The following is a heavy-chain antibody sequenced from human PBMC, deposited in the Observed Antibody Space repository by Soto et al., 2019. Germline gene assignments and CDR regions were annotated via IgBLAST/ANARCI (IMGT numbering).Heavy chain of an antibody. V-gene: IGHV4-30-4*01. CDR3: ARDVGGGFVLVPAAMPEAWFDP. CDR2: IYYSGST. CDR1: GGSISSGDYY. D-gene: IGHD2-2*01. Sequence: QVQLQESGPGLVKPSQTLSLTCTVSGGSISSGDYYWSWIRQPPGKGLEWIGYIYYSGSTYYNPSLKSRVTISVDTSKNQFSLKLSSVTAADTAVYYCARDVGGGFVLVPAAMPEAWFDPWGQGTLVTVSS. J-gene: IGHJ5*02.